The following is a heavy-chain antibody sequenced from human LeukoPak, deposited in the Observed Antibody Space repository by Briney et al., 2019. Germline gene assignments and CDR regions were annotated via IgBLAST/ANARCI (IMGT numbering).Heavy chain of an antibody. J-gene: IGHJ4*02. Sequence: SETLSFTCTVSGGSISSYYWSWIRQPPGKGLEWIGDIYSSVSTNYNPSLNSLGTILVYTSKNQYSRSLTSLTAAHTSVYSCARRHGFADKDSFDYWGQGTLVTVSS. V-gene: IGHV4-4*09. D-gene: IGHD3-10*01. CDR1: GGSISSYY. CDR3: ARRHGFADKDSFDY. CDR2: IYSSVST.